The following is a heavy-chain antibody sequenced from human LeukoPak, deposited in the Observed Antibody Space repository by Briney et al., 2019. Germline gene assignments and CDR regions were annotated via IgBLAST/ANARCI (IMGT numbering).Heavy chain of an antibody. V-gene: IGHV3-33*06. CDR3: AEDAERGFDFSNSLQS. D-gene: IGHD4-11*01. Sequence: GRSLRLSCTTSGFTFSHYAMHWVRQAPGKGLQWVAVIWNDGSDKYYGDSVKGRFTISRDNSKKTVYLQLSSLRVEDTAVYYCAEDAERGFDFSNSLQSWGQGTLVTVSS. J-gene: IGHJ4*02. CDR2: IWNDGSDK. CDR1: GFTFSHYA.